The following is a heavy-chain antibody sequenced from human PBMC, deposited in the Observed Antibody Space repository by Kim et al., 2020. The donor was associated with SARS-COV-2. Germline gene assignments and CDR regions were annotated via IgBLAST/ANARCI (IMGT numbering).Heavy chain of an antibody. Sequence: SETLSLTCTVSGGSIGSYYWSWIRQPPGKGLEWIGSTGSTSYNPSLKSRLTISLDTSKNQFSLKLTPVSAADTAVYYCARSPVAGSVNWFDPWGQGTLVT. CDR3: ARSPVAGSVNWFDP. D-gene: IGHD6-19*01. CDR1: GGSIGSYY. CDR2: TGST. J-gene: IGHJ5*02. V-gene: IGHV4-59*01.